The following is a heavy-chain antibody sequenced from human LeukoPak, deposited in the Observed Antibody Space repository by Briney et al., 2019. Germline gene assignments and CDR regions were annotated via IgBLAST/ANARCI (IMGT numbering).Heavy chain of an antibody. D-gene: IGHD6-13*01. CDR1: GFTFTTYG. CDR2: IPSNGGSE. J-gene: IGHJ4*02. CDR3: AKRGHYSINWYHYFDY. V-gene: IGHV3-30*18. Sequence: GGSLRLSCAASGFTFTTYGLHWVRQAPGKGLEWEAAIPSNGGSEYYADSVKGRFTISRDNSKNTLFLQMNSLRPDDTAVYYCAKRGHYSINWYHYFDYWGQGTLVTVSS.